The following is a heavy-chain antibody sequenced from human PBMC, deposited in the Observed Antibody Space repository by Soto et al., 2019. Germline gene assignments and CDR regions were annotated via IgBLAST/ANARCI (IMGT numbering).Heavy chain of an antibody. Sequence: QVQLVESGGGVVQPGRSLRLSCAASGFPFSVYGMHWVRQAPGKGLEWVAFISFDGIDKHYADSVKGRFTISRDTSMNTLYLQMNSLGAVATAVYYCATPSGVYSSSVYFSSWGQGTLVTVSS. D-gene: IGHD6-13*01. V-gene: IGHV3-30*03. CDR2: ISFDGIDK. CDR1: GFPFSVYG. J-gene: IGHJ5*02. CDR3: ATPSGVYSSSVYFSS.